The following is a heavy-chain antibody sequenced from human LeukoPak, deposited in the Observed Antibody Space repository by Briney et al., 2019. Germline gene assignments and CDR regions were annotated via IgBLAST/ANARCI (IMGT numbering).Heavy chain of an antibody. CDR1: GGSISTYS. CDR3: ARDMPAAGTIRFDY. CDR2: IYHSGST. J-gene: IGHJ4*02. Sequence: SETLSLTCTVSGGSISTYSWSWIRQPPGKGLEWIGEIYHSGSTNYNPSLKSRVTISVDKSKNQFSLNLSSVTAADTAVYYCARDMPAAGTIRFDYWGRGTLVTVSS. D-gene: IGHD6-13*01. V-gene: IGHV4-59*12.